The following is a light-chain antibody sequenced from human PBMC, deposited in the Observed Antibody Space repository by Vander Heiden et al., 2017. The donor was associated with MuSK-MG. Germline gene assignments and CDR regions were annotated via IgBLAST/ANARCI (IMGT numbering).Light chain of an antibody. CDR2: DAS. J-gene: IGKJ2*01. V-gene: IGKV3D-15*01. CDR3: QQYDNWPYT. CDR1: RSISSS. Sequence: ERVMPQSPATLSVSPGERATLSCRASRSISSSLAWYQQKHGQAPRLLIYDASTRATGIPARFSGSGSGTEFTLTISSLQSEDFAVYYCQQYDNWPYTFGQGTKLEIK.